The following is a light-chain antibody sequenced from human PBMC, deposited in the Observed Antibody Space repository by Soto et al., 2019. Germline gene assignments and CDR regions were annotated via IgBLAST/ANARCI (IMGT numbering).Light chain of an antibody. J-gene: IGKJ4*01. CDR2: SAS. Sequence: EIVMTQSPGTLSVSPGERATLSCRASQSVSTNLAWYQQKPGQAPRLLIYSASTGATGIPARFSAGGSGTEFTLTISSRKSEDFALYYCQQYNNWPLTFGGGTKVEIK. V-gene: IGKV3-15*01. CDR3: QQYNNWPLT. CDR1: QSVSTN.